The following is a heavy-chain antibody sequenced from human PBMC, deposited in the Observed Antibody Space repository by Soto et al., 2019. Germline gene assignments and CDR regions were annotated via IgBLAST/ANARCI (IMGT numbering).Heavy chain of an antibody. J-gene: IGHJ4*02. CDR3: ARDARGVTQTYFDY. Sequence: SLRLSCAASGFTFSSYGMHWVRQAPGKGLEWVAVIWYDGSNKYYADSVKGRFTISGDNSKNTLYLQMNSLRAEDTAVYYCARDARGVTQTYFDYWGQGTLVTVSS. CDR2: IWYDGSNK. V-gene: IGHV3-33*01. CDR1: GFTFSSYG. D-gene: IGHD3-10*01.